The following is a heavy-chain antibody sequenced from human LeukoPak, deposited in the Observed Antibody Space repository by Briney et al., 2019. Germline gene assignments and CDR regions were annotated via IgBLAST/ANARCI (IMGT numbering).Heavy chain of an antibody. Sequence: PSETLSLTCTVSGVSISDYYYYWGWIRQSTGTGLEWIGTIYSGGTTYYNPSLKSRATISVDTSKNQFSLQLNSVTAADTALYYCAGGSRLGAAFNIWGRGTMVLVS. CDR3: AGGSRLGAAFNI. V-gene: IGHV4-39*07. CDR2: IYSGGTT. CDR1: GVSISDYYYY. D-gene: IGHD1-26*01. J-gene: IGHJ3*02.